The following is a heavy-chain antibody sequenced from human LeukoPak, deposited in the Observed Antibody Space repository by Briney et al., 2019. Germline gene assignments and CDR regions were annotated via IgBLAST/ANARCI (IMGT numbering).Heavy chain of an antibody. J-gene: IGHJ3*02. V-gene: IGHV1-46*01. D-gene: IGHD3-3*02. CDR1: GYSFTSNY. CDR3: ARAPATYIRDAFDI. CDR2: IYPRDGST. Sequence: ASVKVSCTASGYSFTSNYIHWVRQAPGQGLEWMGMIYPRDGSTSYAQKFQGRVTVTRDTSTSTVHMELSGLRSEDTAVYFCARAPATYIRDAFDIWGQGTIVAVSS.